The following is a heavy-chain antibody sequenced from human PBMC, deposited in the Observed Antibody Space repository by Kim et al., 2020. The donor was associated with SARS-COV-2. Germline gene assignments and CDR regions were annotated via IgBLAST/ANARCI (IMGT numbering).Heavy chain of an antibody. CDR3: AGGGKYSSSWYYFDY. CDR1: GGSISSSSYY. J-gene: IGHJ4*02. D-gene: IGHD6-13*01. V-gene: IGHV4-39*01. CDR2: IYYSGST. Sequence: SETLSLTCTVSGGSISSSSYYWGWIRQPPGKGLEWIGSIYYSGSTYYNPSLKSRVTISVDTSKNQFSLKLSSVTAADTAVYYCAGGGKYSSSWYYFDYWGQGTLVTVSS.